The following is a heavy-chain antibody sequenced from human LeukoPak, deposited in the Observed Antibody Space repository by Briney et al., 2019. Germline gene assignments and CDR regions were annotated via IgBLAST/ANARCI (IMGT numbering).Heavy chain of an antibody. CDR3: ARDPVTGGWGYYFDY. J-gene: IGHJ4*02. D-gene: IGHD2-21*02. CDR1: GFTFSSYS. V-gene: IGHV3-21*01. CDR2: ISSSSSHK. Sequence: PGGSLRLSCAASGFTFSSYSMNWVRQAPGKGLEWVSTISSSSSHKYYADSVKGRFTISRDNAKNSVYLQMSSLRPEDTAVYYCARDPVTGGWGYYFDYWGQGTLVTVSS.